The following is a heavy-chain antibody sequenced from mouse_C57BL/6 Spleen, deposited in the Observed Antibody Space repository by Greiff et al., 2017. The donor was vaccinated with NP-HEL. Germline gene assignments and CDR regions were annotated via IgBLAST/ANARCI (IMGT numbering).Heavy chain of an antibody. J-gene: IGHJ2*01. CDR3: ARIGGSSYEGY. CDR2: IDPSDSYT. V-gene: IGHV1-69*01. Sequence: VQLQQPGAELVMPGASVKLSCKASGYTFTSYWMHWVKQRPGQGLEWIGEIDPSDSYTNYNQKFKGKSTLTVDKSSSTAYMQLSSLTSEDSAVYYCARIGGSSYEGYWGQGTTLTVSS. CDR1: GYTFTSYW. D-gene: IGHD1-1*01.